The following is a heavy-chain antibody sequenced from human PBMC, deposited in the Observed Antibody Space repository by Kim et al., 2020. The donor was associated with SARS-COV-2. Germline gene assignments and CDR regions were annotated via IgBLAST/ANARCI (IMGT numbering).Heavy chain of an antibody. J-gene: IGHJ1*01. V-gene: IGHV1-46*01. CDR2: INTSGGST. CDR3: ARAWEPEYFQH. CDR1: GYTFTSYY. D-gene: IGHD1-26*01. Sequence: ASVKVSCKASGYTFTSYYMHWVRQAPGQGLEWMGIINTSGGSTSYAQKFQGRVTMTRDTSTSTVYMELSSLRSEDTAVYYCARAWEPEYFQHWGQGTLVTVSS.